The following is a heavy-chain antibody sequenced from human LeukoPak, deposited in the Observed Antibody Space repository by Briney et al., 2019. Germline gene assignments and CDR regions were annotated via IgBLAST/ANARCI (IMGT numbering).Heavy chain of an antibody. J-gene: IGHJ5*02. Sequence: PSETLSLTCTVSGGSINNYYWSWIRQRAGKGLEWIGRIYSSGTITYNPSLKSRVTMSVDTSKNQFSLRLSSVTAADTAVYYCTRDSGTTGEVKFDPWGQGSLVTVSS. D-gene: IGHD3-10*01. CDR3: TRDSGTTGEVKFDP. V-gene: IGHV4-4*07. CDR1: GGSINNYY. CDR2: IYSSGTI.